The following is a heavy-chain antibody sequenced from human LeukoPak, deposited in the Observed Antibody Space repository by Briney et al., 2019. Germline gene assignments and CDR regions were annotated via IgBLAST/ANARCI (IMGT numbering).Heavy chain of an antibody. V-gene: IGHV3-23*01. J-gene: IGHJ4*02. CDR3: AKDRVEQQWLSPGYYFDY. D-gene: IGHD6-13*01. CDR1: GFTFSSYA. Sequence: GGSLRPSCAASGFTFSSYAMSWVRQAPGKGLEWVSAISGSGGSTCYADSVKGRFTISRDNSKNTLYLQMNSLRAEDTAVYYCAKDRVEQQWLSPGYYFDYWGQGTLVTVSS. CDR2: ISGSGGST.